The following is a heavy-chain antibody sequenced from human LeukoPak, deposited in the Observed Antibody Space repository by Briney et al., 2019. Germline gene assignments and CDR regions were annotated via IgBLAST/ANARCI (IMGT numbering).Heavy chain of an antibody. J-gene: IGHJ4*02. CDR1: GYTFTGYY. CDR3: GRKLKWFRESNVDF. CDR2: INPNSGGT. D-gene: IGHD3-10*01. V-gene: IGHV1-2*02. Sequence: ASVKVSCKASGYTFTGYYMHWVRQAPGQGLEWMGWINPNSGGTNYAQKFQGRVTMTRDTSISTAYMELSRLRSDDTAVYYCGRKLKWFRESNVDFWGQGTLVTVSS.